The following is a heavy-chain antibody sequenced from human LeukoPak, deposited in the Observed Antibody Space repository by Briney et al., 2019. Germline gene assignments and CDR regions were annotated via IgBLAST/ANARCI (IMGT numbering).Heavy chain of an antibody. V-gene: IGHV4-34*01. J-gene: IGHJ6*03. CDR1: GGSFSGYY. Sequence: TSETLSLTCAVYGGSFSGYYWSWIRQPPGKGLEWIGEINHSGSTNYNPSLKSRVTISVDTSKNQFSLKLSSVTAADTAVYYCARGLVRGVISYYYYMDVWGKGTTVTVSS. CDR2: INHSGST. CDR3: ARGLVRGVISYYYYMDV. D-gene: IGHD3-10*01.